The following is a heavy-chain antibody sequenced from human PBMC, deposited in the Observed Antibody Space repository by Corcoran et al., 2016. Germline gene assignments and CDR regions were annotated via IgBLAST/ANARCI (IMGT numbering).Heavy chain of an antibody. Sequence: QVQLQQWGAGLLKPSETLSLTCAVYGGSFSGYYWSWIRQPPGKGLEWIGEINHSGSTNYNPSLKSRVTISVDTSKNQFSLKLSSVTAADTAVYYCARGGWINPYGMDVWGQGTTVTVSS. V-gene: IGHV4-34*01. CDR2: INHSGST. D-gene: IGHD5-12*01. J-gene: IGHJ6*02. CDR3: ARGGWINPYGMDV. CDR1: GGSFSGYY.